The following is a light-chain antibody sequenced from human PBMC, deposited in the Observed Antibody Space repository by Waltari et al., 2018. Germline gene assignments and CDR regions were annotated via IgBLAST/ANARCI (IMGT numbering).Light chain of an antibody. Sequence: DIQMTQSPSSLSASVEDRVTITCRASQSISSYLNWYQQKPGKAPKLLIYATSSLQSGVPSRFSGSGSGTDFTLIISSLEPEDFATYYCQQGYSTPHTFGQGTKVEIK. V-gene: IGKV1-39*01. CDR2: ATS. CDR3: QQGYSTPHT. CDR1: QSISSY. J-gene: IGKJ1*01.